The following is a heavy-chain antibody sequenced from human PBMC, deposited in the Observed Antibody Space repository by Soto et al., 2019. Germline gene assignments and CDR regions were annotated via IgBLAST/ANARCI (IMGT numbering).Heavy chain of an antibody. D-gene: IGHD6-6*01. V-gene: IGHV4-39*01. CDR1: GGSISSSSYY. Sequence: SETLSLTCTVSGGSISSSSYYWGWIRQPPGKGLEWIGSIYYSGSTYYNPSLKSRVTISVDTSKNQFSLKLSSVTAADTAVYYCARPSTHSSSYPSNWFDPWGQGTLVTVSS. CDR2: IYYSGST. CDR3: ARPSTHSSSYPSNWFDP. J-gene: IGHJ5*02.